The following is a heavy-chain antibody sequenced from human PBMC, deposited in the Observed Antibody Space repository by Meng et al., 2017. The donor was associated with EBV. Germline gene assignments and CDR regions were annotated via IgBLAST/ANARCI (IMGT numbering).Heavy chain of an antibody. Sequence: VLAVINVSQAGASLAVSCKAPCCTVTSVSISWVRPAPGQWLERLGGIIPIFGTANSAQKFQGRATITADESTSTAYMELSSLRSEDTAVYYCARAPDNWNDGPYYWGQGTLVTVSS. CDR3: ARAPDNWNDGPYY. CDR2: IIPIFGTA. D-gene: IGHD1-20*01. V-gene: IGHV1-69*01. CDR1: CCTVTSVS. J-gene: IGHJ4*02.